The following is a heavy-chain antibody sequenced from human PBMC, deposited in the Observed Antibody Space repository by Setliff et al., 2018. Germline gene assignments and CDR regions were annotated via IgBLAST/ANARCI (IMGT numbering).Heavy chain of an antibody. CDR1: GYILSSYG. D-gene: IGHD2-8*01. Sequence: ASVKVSCKTSGYILSSYGVSWVRRAPGQGLDWMGWISPYNGHTNSAQSLQGRVTMTTDASTSTAYMELRGLTSDDTAVYYCSRLVRYCSKTTCQTASGAELWGQGTLVTVSS. CDR3: SRLVRYCSKTTCQTASGAEL. V-gene: IGHV1-18*01. J-gene: IGHJ4*02. CDR2: ISPYNGHT.